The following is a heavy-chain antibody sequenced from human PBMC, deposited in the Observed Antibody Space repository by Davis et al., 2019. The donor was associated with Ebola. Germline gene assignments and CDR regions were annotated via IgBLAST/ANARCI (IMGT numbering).Heavy chain of an antibody. CDR2: IIPIFGTA. Sequence: SVKVSCKASGYTFTGYYMHWVRQAPGQGLEWMGGIIPIFGTANYAQKFQGRVTITADESTSTAYMELSSLRSEDTAVYYCARREGDYYYGMDVWGQGTTVTVSS. CDR1: GYTFTGYY. CDR3: ARREGDYYYGMDV. V-gene: IGHV1-69*13. J-gene: IGHJ6*02.